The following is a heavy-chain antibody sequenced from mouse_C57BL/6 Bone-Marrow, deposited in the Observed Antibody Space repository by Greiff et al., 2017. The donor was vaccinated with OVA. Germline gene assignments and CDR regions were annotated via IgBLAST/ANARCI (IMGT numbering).Heavy chain of an antibody. CDR3: AREGLTTVEEAWFAY. D-gene: IGHD1-1*01. CDR1: GYTFTSYW. CDR2: INPSSGYT. Sequence: QVQLKESGAELAKPGASVKLSCKASGYTFTSYWMHWVKQRPGQGLEWIGYINPSSGYTKYNQKFKDKATLTADKSSSTAYMQLSSLTYEDSAVYYCAREGLTTVEEAWFAYWGQGTLVTVSA. J-gene: IGHJ3*01. V-gene: IGHV1-7*01.